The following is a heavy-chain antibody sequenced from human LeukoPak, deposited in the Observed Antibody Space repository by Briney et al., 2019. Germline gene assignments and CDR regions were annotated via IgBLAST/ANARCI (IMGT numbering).Heavy chain of an antibody. CDR2: IYNDGNKK. CDR3: ANVGSSQSFDY. V-gene: IGHV3-33*03. D-gene: IGHD6-6*01. J-gene: IGHJ4*02. Sequence: GGSLRLSCAASGFIFSNYGMHWVRQAPGKGLEWVAVIYNDGNKKYYVDSMKDRFTVSRDNAKNSLYLQMNSLRAEDTALYYCANVGSSQSFDYWGQGTLVTVSS. CDR1: GFIFSNYG.